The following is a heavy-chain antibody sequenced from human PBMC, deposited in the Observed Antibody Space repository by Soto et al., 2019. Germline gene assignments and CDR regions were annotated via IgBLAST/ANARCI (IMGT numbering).Heavy chain of an antibody. V-gene: IGHV3-53*01. CDR1: GFAVSSKY. CDR3: VQTTGWPGFDF. Sequence: EVQLVESGGGLIQPGGSLRLSCAASGFAVSSKYMTWVRQAPGKGLAWVSVIYGGGTTYYADSVKGRFTISRDTSKSTLYLQMNSLRAEDTAVYYCVQTTGWPGFDFWGQGTLVTVSS. CDR2: IYGGGTT. J-gene: IGHJ4*02. D-gene: IGHD6-19*01.